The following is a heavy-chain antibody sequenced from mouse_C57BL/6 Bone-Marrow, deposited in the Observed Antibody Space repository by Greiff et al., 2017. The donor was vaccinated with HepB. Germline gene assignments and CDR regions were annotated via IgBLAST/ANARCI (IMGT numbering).Heavy chain of an antibody. D-gene: IGHD1-1*01. J-gene: IGHJ3*01. V-gene: IGHV5-6*02. CDR1: GFTFSSYG. Sequence: DVKLVESGGDLVKPGGSLKLSCAASGFTFSSYGMSWVRQTPDKRLEWVATISSGGSYTYYPDSVKGRCTISRDNAKNTLDLQMSSLKAEDTAMYYCASHGSSSAWFAYWGQGTLVTVSA. CDR3: ASHGSSSAWFAY. CDR2: ISSGGSYT.